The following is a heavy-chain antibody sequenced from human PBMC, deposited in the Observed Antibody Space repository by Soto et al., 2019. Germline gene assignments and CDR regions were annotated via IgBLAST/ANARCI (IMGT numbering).Heavy chain of an antibody. CDR3: TTGIYYDILTGYHRVGY. J-gene: IGHJ4*01. CDR1: GLNLSHPW. V-gene: IGHV3-15*01. CDR2: IKRKTDGGTA. Sequence: SLTLSCAASGLNLSHPWMTWVRQAAGKGLEWVGRIKRKTDGGTADYAAPVKGRFTISRDDSKNTVYLQMNSLKTEDTAVYYCTTGIYYDILTGYHRVGYWGPGTLVTV. D-gene: IGHD3-9*01.